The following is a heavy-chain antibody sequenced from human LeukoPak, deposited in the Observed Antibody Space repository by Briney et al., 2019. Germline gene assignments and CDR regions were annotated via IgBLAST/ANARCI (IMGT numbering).Heavy chain of an antibody. V-gene: IGHV3-7*01. CDR2: IRQDGSEK. Sequence: GGSLRLSCAASGFTFSRYWMIWVRQAPGKGLEWVANIRQDGSEKYYVASVRGRFSISRDNAKNSLYLQMNSLRGEDTAVYYCARLADYDRSGYFDYWGQGTLVTVSS. J-gene: IGHJ4*02. CDR3: ARLADYDRSGYFDY. CDR1: GFTFSRYW. D-gene: IGHD3-22*01.